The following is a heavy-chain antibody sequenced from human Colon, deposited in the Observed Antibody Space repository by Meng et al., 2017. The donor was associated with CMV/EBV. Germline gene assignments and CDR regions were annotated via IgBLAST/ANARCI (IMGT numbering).Heavy chain of an antibody. J-gene: IGHJ4*02. D-gene: IGHD1-26*01. CDR1: GDSLSSDY. CDR3: ARGHSGMYPLYYFDY. CDR2: IYDNKYT. Sequence: SETLSLTCTVSGDSLSSDYWSWIRQPPGKGLEWIGYIYDNKYTNFNSSLKSRVTMSVDTSKNQFSLRLSSVTAADTAVYYCARGHSGMYPLYYFDYWGQGTLVTVSS. V-gene: IGHV4-59*01.